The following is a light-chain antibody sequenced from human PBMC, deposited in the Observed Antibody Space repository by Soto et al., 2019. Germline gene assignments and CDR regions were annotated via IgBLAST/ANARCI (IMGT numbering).Light chain of an antibody. CDR3: SSYTGSSTRYV. J-gene: IGLJ1*01. CDR1: SSDVGVYNY. V-gene: IGLV2-14*03. Sequence: QSVLTQPASVSGSPGQSITISCAGTSSDVGVYNYVSWYQHHPGKAPKLMIYDVSNRPSGVSNRFSGSKSGNTASLTISGLQAEDEADYYCSSYTGSSTRYVFGTGTKVTVL. CDR2: DVS.